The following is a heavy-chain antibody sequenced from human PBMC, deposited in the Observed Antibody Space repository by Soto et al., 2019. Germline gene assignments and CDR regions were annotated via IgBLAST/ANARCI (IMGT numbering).Heavy chain of an antibody. CDR3: AREAVYYFDY. D-gene: IGHD6-19*01. Sequence: QLQLQESGSGLVKPSQTLSLTCAVSGGSISSGGYSWSWIRQPPGKGLEWIGYIYHRGSTYYNPSLXSRVSIXXDTSKNQFSLKLSSVTAADTAVYYCAREAVYYFDYWGQGTLVTVSS. CDR1: GGSISSGGYS. V-gene: IGHV4-30-2*01. J-gene: IGHJ4*02. CDR2: IYHRGST.